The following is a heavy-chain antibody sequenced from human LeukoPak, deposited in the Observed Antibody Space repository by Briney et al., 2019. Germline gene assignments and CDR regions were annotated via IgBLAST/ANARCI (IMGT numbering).Heavy chain of an antibody. D-gene: IGHD1-26*01. Sequence: GASVKVSCKASGYTFTGYYMHWVRQAPGQGLEWMGIINPSGGSTSYAQKFQGRVTMTRDTSTSTVYMELSSLRSEDTAVYYCARDPEWELQPRLVENNWFDPWGQGTLVTVSS. CDR1: GYTFTGYY. V-gene: IGHV1-46*03. CDR2: INPSGGST. J-gene: IGHJ5*02. CDR3: ARDPEWELQPRLVENNWFDP.